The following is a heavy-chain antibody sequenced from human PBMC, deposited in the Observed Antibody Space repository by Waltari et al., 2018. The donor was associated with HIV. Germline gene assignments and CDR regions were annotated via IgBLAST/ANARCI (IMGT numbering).Heavy chain of an antibody. Sequence: EVHLVQSGPEVMKPGATLKISCRVSGSTFPDHYIHWVQEAPGKGLEWMGLIDPEDGETEDAEKFQGRLTITADTSLDTVYMELTSLRSDDAAVYYCASLAAAGYFDAWGQGTLLTVSS. CDR2: IDPEDGET. CDR3: ASLAAAGYFDA. V-gene: IGHV1-69-2*01. J-gene: IGHJ4*02. D-gene: IGHD6-13*01. CDR1: GSTFPDHY.